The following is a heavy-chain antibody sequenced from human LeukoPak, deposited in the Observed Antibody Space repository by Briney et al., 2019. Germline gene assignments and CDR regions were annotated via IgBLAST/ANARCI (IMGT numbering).Heavy chain of an antibody. CDR2: INPHSGGT. J-gene: IGHJ4*02. CDR1: GYTFTGYY. Sequence: ASVKVSCKASGYTFTGYYIHWVRQAPGQGLDGMGWINPHSGGTNYAQKFQGGVTMTKGTSITTAYMELSSLRSDDPAVYYCARDVGEYCSSTNCYASHYWGQGTLVTVSS. V-gene: IGHV1-2*02. D-gene: IGHD2-2*01. CDR3: ARDVGEYCSSTNCYASHY.